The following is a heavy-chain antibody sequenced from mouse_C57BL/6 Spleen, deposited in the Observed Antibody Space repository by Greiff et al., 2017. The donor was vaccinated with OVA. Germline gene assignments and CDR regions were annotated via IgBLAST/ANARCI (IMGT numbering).Heavy chain of an antibody. CDR3: ARDGSSPFDY. J-gene: IGHJ2*01. Sequence: QVQLQQSGAELVKPGASVKLSCKASGYTFTSYWMHWVKQRPGQGLEWIGMIHPNSGSNNYNEKFKSKATLTVDKSSSTAYMQLSSLTSEDSAVYYCARDGSSPFDYWGQGTTLTVSS. CDR2: IHPNSGSN. V-gene: IGHV1-64*01. D-gene: IGHD1-1*01. CDR1: GYTFTSYW.